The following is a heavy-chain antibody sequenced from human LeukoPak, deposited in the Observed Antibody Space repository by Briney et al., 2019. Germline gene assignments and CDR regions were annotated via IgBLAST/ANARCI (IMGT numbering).Heavy chain of an antibody. D-gene: IGHD6-19*01. Sequence: PGGSLRLSCAAPGFTFSSYSMNWVRQAPGKGLEWVSSISSSSSYIYYADSVKGRFTISRDNAKNSLYLQMNSLRAEDTAVYYCARVRAISSGWSGGDYWGQGTLVTVSS. CDR2: ISSSSSYI. V-gene: IGHV3-21*01. CDR1: GFTFSSYS. CDR3: ARVRAISSGWSGGDY. J-gene: IGHJ4*02.